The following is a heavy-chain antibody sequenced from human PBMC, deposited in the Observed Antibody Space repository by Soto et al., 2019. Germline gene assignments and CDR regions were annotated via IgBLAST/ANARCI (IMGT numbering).Heavy chain of an antibody. V-gene: IGHV1-69*04. CDR3: ARDRSEYSGYDSYYFDY. D-gene: IGHD5-12*01. Sequence: GASVKVSCKASGGTFSSYTISWVRQAPGQGLEWMGRIIPILGIANYAQKFQGRVTITADKSTSTAYMELSSLRSEDTAVYYCARDRSEYSGYDSYYFDYWGQGTLVTVSS. CDR1: GGTFSSYT. J-gene: IGHJ4*02. CDR2: IIPILGIA.